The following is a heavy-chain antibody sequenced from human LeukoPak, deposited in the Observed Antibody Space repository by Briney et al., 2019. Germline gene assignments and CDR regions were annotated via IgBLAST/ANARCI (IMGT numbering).Heavy chain of an antibody. J-gene: IGHJ4*02. CDR2: ISSSSYI. CDR3: ARDREYDSSGYFDY. V-gene: IGHV3-21*01. D-gene: IGHD3-22*01. CDR1: GFTFSSYS. Sequence: PGGSLRLSCAASGFTFSSYSMNWVRQAPGKGLEWVSSISSSSYIYYADSVKGRFTISRDNAKNSLYLQMNSLRAEDTAVYYCARDREYDSSGYFDYWGQGTLVTVSS.